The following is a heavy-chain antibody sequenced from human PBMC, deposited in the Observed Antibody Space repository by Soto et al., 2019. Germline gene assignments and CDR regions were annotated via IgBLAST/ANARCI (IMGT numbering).Heavy chain of an antibody. D-gene: IGHD5-12*01. CDR1: GYIFTTYA. CDR3: ATYSGYDYYFDY. CDR2: INAGNDNT. V-gene: IGHV1-3*01. Sequence: ASVNVSCKXPGYIFTTYAMHWLRQTPGQRLEWMGRINAGNDNTKYLQKFQGRVTITRDTSASTAYMELSSLRFEDTAVYYCATYSGYDYYFDYWGQGTLVTVSS. J-gene: IGHJ4*02.